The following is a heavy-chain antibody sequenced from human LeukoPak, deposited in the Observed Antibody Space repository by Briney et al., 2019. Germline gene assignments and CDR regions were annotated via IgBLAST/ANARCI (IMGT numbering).Heavy chain of an antibody. CDR3: ARSVRGNLDY. CDR1: GGTFSSYA. V-gene: IGHV1-18*01. J-gene: IGHJ4*02. D-gene: IGHD3-22*01. Sequence: ASVKVSCKASGGTFSSYAISWVRQAPGQGLEWMGWISAYNGNTNYARKLQGRVTMTTDTSTSTAYMELRSLRSDDTAVYYCARSVRGNLDYWGQGTLVTVSS. CDR2: ISAYNGNT.